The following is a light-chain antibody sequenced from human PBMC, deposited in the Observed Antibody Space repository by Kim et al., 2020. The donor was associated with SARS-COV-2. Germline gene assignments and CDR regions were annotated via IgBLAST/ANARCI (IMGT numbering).Light chain of an antibody. CDR3: QQYDCYPLT. CDR2: DAS. Sequence: ASVGETDTTSFPARQGIVTAFAWCKQKPGKAPKSPIYDASSVQSGGPSKFSGSGAGTDFTLSLSNLQPVDGLTYSCQQYDCYPLTFGGRAQVDSK. V-gene: IGKV1-16*02. J-gene: IGKJ4*01. CDR1: QGIVTA.